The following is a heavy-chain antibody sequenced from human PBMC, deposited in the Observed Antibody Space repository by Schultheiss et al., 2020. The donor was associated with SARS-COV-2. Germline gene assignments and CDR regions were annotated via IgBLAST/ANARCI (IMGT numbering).Heavy chain of an antibody. Sequence: GGSLRLSCAASGFTFSSYGMHWVRQAPGKGLEWVAVIWYDGSNKYYADSVKGRFTISRDNSKNTLYLQMNSLRAEDTAVYYCARIKLTYQLLQGDGMDVWGQGTTVTVSS. J-gene: IGHJ6*02. CDR2: IWYDGSNK. V-gene: IGHV3-33*01. CDR3: ARIKLTYQLLQGDGMDV. D-gene: IGHD2-2*01. CDR1: GFTFSSYG.